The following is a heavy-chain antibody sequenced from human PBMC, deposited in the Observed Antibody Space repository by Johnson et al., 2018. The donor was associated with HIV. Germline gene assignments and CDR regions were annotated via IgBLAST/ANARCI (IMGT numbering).Heavy chain of an antibody. V-gene: IGHV3-73*01. CDR1: GFTVSSYY. Sequence: VQLVESGGGLVQPGGSLRLSCAASGFTVSSYYMSWVRQAPGKGLEWVGRIRSKPYSSATAYAASVTGRFTISRDDSKNMTYLQMNSLKTEDTAVYYCTRTDDAYHYDTFGYIDAFDIWGQGTMVTVSS. CDR2: IRSKPYSSAT. D-gene: IGHD3-22*01. J-gene: IGHJ3*02. CDR3: TRTDDAYHYDTFGYIDAFDI.